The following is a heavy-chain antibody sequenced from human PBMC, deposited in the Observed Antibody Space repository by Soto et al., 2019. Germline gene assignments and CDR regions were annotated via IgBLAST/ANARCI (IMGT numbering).Heavy chain of an antibody. V-gene: IGHV1-18*01. CDR2: INPDTGFT. D-gene: IGHD6-19*01. J-gene: IGHJ4*02. Sequence: QVQLIQSGAEVKKPGASVKVSCRASGFTFTHFGISWVRQAPGQSFEWMGWINPDTGFTKDAEKFQGRITVTSDTSKNTSYMELSSLTSDDTALYYCARGSSGMSYWGQGTLVTVSS. CDR3: ARGSSGMSY. CDR1: GFTFTHFG.